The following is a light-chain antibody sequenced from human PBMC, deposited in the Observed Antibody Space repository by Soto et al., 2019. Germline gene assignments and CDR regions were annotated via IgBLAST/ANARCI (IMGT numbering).Light chain of an antibody. CDR2: AAS. Sequence: DIQMTQSPYSVSASVGDRVAITCRASQRIGTWLAWFQQKPGKAPKLLITAASSLQSGVPSRFSGSGSGTDFTLTISTLQPEDAATYYCQQYTNTNNPWMFGQGTKVEI. CDR3: QQYTNTNNPWM. J-gene: IGKJ1*01. V-gene: IGKV1-12*01. CDR1: QRIGTW.